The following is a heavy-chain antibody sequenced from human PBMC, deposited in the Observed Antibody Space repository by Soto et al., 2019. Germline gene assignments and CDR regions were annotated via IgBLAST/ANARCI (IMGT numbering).Heavy chain of an antibody. D-gene: IGHD6-25*01. CDR3: ARDLGGYMDV. Sequence: ETLSLTCAISGDSVFTNSAAAWNWIRQSPSRGLEWLGRTFYRSKWYHDYSSSVRSRININPGTAKNQFSLQLKSVTPEDTAVYYCARDLGGYMDVWGQGTTVTVSS. J-gene: IGHJ6*02. CDR2: TFYRSKWYH. V-gene: IGHV6-1*01. CDR1: GDSVFTNSAAA.